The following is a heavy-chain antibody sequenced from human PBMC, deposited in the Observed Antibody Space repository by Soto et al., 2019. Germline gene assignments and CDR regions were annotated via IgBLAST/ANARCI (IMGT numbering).Heavy chain of an antibody. V-gene: IGHV6-1*01. CDR1: GDSVSSNSAS. Sequence: QALSIPCAISGDSVSSNSASCNLIRHSPSRGLEWLGRTYYRSKWYNDYAVSVKSRITINPDTSKNHFSLQLNSVTPEDTAVYYCARGIAVAGPYGMDVWGQGTTVTVSS. J-gene: IGHJ6*02. D-gene: IGHD6-19*01. CDR3: ARGIAVAGPYGMDV. CDR2: TYYRSKWYN.